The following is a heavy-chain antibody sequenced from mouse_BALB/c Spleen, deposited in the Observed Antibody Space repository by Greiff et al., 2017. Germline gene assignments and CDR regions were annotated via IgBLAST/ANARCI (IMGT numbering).Heavy chain of an antibody. CDR2: INPSSGYT. J-gene: IGHJ3*01. V-gene: IGHV1-4*01. CDR3: APNPGYYGRGFAY. Sequence: QVQLKQSGAELARPGASVKMSCKASGYTFTSYTMHWVKQRPGQGLEWIGYINPSSGYTNYNQKFKDKATLTADKSSSTAYMQLSSLTSEDSAVYYCAPNPGYYGRGFAYWGQGTLVTVSA. CDR1: GYTFTSYT. D-gene: IGHD1-1*01.